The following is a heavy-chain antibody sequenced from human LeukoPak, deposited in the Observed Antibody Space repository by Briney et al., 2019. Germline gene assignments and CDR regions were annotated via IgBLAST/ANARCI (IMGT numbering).Heavy chain of an antibody. D-gene: IGHD5-24*01. CDR1: GYTFAVYV. CDR3: SIHRPSAEMGMGS. J-gene: IGHJ5*02. CDR2: ISGSGGTT. Sequence: GGALRLSCAPPGYTFAVYVISGAPEAPGKGRGWVSGISGSGGTTYYADSVKGRFSISRDNARNSLYLQMNSLRVEDTGVYYCSIHRPSAEMGMGSWGQGALVIVSS. V-gene: IGHV3-23*01.